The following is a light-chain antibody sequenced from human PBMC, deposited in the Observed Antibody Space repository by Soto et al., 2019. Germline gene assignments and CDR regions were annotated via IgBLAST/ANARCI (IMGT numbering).Light chain of an antibody. CDR2: EVS. J-gene: IGLJ1*01. CDR3: SSYTSSSTLLYV. Sequence: QSALAQPASVSGSPGQSITISCTGTSSDVGGYNYVSWYQQHPGKAPKLMIYEVSNRPSGVSNRCSGSKSGNTASLTISGLQAEDEADYYCSSYTSSSTLLYVFGTGTKV. V-gene: IGLV2-14*01. CDR1: SSDVGGYNY.